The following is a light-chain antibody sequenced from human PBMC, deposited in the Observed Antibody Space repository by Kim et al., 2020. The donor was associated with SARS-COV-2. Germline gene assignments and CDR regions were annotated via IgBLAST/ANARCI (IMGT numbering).Light chain of an antibody. V-gene: IGLV2-14*03. J-gene: IGLJ1*01. Sequence: GQSSTITCTGTGSDICAYTYVSWYQHHPGKAPKLMIYDVSERPSGVSVRCSGSKSGNTASLTISGLQAEDEADYYCNSFTSGNTRVFGTGTKVTVL. CDR1: GSDICAYTY. CDR2: DVS. CDR3: NSFTSGNTRV.